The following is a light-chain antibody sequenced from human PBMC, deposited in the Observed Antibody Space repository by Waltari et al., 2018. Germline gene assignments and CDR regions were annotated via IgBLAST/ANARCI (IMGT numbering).Light chain of an antibody. V-gene: IGKV3-20*01. J-gene: IGKJ4*01. CDR2: GAS. CDR1: QTVRTTY. Sequence: CRASQTVRTTYLAWYQQKPGQAPTLLIYGASSRATGIPDRFSGSVSGTDFSLTISSLEPEDFAVYYCQQYDISPLTFGGGTKVEIK. CDR3: QQYDISPLT.